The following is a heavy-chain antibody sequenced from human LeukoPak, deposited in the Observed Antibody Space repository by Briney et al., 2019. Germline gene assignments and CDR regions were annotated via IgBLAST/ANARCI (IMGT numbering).Heavy chain of an antibody. Sequence: SETLSLTCAVSGGSISSGGYSWSWIRQPPGKGLEWIGYIYHSGSTYYNPSLKSRVTISVDRSKNQFSLKLSSVTAADTAVYYCARVIDSSGYYFDYWGQGTLVTVSS. CDR3: ARVIDSSGYYFDY. J-gene: IGHJ4*02. D-gene: IGHD3-22*01. V-gene: IGHV4-30-2*01. CDR1: GGSISSGGYS. CDR2: IYHSGST.